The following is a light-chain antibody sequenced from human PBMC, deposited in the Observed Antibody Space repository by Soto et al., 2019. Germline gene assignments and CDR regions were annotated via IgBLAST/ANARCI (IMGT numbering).Light chain of an antibody. Sequence: QSVLTQTPSVSGAPGQRVTISCTGRSSNIGAGYDVHWYQHLPGTAPKLLIYGTTNRPSGVPDRFSGSKSGISASLAITGLQAEDEADYYCCSFAGNYIYVFGTGTKLTVL. V-gene: IGLV1-40*01. CDR2: GTT. CDR3: CSFAGNYIYV. J-gene: IGLJ1*01. CDR1: SSNIGAGYD.